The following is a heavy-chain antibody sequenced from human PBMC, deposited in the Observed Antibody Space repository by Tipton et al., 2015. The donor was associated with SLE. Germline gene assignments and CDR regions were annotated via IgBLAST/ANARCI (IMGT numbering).Heavy chain of an antibody. CDR2: ISAGGTTT. CDR3: VRGSGKPAFNI. V-gene: IGHV3-48*01. D-gene: IGHD3-10*01. CDR1: GFTFNTYS. Sequence: SLRLSCAVSGFTFNTYSMNWVRQAPGKGLEWVSYISAGGTTTHYADSVKGRFIISADNAKNSLYLQMTSLRSEDTAVYYCVRGSGKPAFNIWGQGTMVTVPS. J-gene: IGHJ3*02.